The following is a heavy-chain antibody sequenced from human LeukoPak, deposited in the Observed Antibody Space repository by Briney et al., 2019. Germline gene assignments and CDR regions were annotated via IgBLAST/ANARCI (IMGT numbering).Heavy chain of an antibody. CDR3: VRPSIDDYGDCGY. J-gene: IGHJ4*02. CDR1: GFTFGSYS. Sequence: GGSLRLSCAASGFTFGSYSMNWVRQAPGKGLEWVSSISSSSSYIYYADSVKGRFTIPRDNAKNSLYLQMNSLRAEDTAVYYCVRPSIDDYGDCGYWGQGTLVTVSS. D-gene: IGHD4-17*01. CDR2: ISSSSSYI. V-gene: IGHV3-21*01.